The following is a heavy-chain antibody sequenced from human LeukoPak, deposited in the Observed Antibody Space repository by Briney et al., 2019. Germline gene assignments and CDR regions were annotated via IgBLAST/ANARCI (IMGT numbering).Heavy chain of an antibody. CDR2: IKQDGSEK. D-gene: IGHD3-3*01. J-gene: IGHJ6*02. V-gene: IGHV3-7*01. Sequence: GGSLRLSCAVSGFTFSSYWMSWVRQAPGKGLEWVANIKQDGSEKYYVDSVKGRFTISRDNAKNSLYLQMNSLRAEDTAVYYCARHPYYDFWSGYWYYGMDVWGQGTTVTVSS. CDR1: GFTFSSYW. CDR3: ARHPYYDFWSGYWYYGMDV.